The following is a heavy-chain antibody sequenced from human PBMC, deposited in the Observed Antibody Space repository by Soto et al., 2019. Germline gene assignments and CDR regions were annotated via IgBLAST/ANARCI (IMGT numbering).Heavy chain of an antibody. V-gene: IGHV3-23*01. CDR2: ISGSGGST. CDR3: SKDRAPSDV. Sequence: PGGSLRLSCAASGFIFSNFAMSWVRQAPGKGLEWVSAISGSGGSTYYAGSVKGRFTISRDNSKNTLYLQMNSLRAEDTALYYCSKDRAPSDVWGQGTTVTVSS. CDR1: GFIFSNFA. J-gene: IGHJ6*02.